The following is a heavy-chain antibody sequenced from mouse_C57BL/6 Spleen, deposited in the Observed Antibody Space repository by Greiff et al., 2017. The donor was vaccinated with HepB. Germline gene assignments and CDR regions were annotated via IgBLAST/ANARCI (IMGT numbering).Heavy chain of an antibody. J-gene: IGHJ4*01. V-gene: IGHV6-3*01. D-gene: IGHD2-4*01. CDR3: TKGLRRGYAMDY. CDR2: IRLKSDNYAT. Sequence: EVKLQESGGGLVQPGGSMKLSCVASGFTFSNYWMNWVRQSPEKGLEWVAQIRLKSDNYATHYAESVKGRFTISRDDSKSSVYLQMNNLRAEDTGIYYCTKGLRRGYAMDYWGQGTSVTVSS. CDR1: GFTFSNYW.